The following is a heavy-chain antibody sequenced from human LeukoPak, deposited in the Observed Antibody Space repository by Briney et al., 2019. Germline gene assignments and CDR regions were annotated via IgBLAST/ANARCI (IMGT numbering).Heavy chain of an antibody. Sequence: PGGSLRLSCAASGFIFSSYVMSWVRQVPGKGLEWVLVISGSGVSTYYADSVRGRFTISRDNSKNTLHLQMNSLRAEDTAVYYCARSITVTTDPFDYWGQGTLVTVSS. V-gene: IGHV3-23*01. CDR2: ISGSGVST. CDR1: GFIFSSYV. D-gene: IGHD4-17*01. J-gene: IGHJ4*02. CDR3: ARSITVTTDPFDY.